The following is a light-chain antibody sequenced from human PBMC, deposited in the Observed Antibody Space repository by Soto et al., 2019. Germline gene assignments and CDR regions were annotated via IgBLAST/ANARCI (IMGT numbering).Light chain of an antibody. CDR1: QSVSSY. CDR2: DAS. J-gene: IGKJ1*01. CDR3: QQRSNWPPAWT. V-gene: IGKV3-11*01. Sequence: EIVLTQSPATLSLSPGERATLSCRASQSVSSYLDWYQQKPGQAPMLLIYDASNRATGIPARFSGSGSGTDFTLSISRLELEDFAVYYCQQRSNWPPAWTFGEGTKVEIK.